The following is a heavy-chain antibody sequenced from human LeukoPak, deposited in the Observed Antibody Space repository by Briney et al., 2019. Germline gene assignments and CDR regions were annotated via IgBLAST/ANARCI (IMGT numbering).Heavy chain of an antibody. CDR3: TREGMGTTFSAWFEP. Sequence: GRSLRLSCAASGFTFSNYGMHWVRQAPGKGLEWVAVVSSDGSIDYYADSLRGRFTVSRDNSKNTMFLQFNTLRPEDTAVYYCTREGMGTTFSAWFEPWGQGTLVTVSS. D-gene: IGHD1-7*01. J-gene: IGHJ5*02. CDR2: VSSDGSID. V-gene: IGHV3-30*03. CDR1: GFTFSNYG.